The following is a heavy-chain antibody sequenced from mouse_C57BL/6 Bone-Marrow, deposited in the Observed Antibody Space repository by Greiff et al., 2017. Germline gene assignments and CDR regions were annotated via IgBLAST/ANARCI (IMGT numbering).Heavy chain of an antibody. J-gene: IGHJ1*03. D-gene: IGHD2-3*01. CDR3: ARHGYYSYWYFDV. CDR1: GFTFSSYT. CDR2: ISGGGGNT. Sequence: EVKVEESGGGLVKPGGSLKLSCAASGFTFSSYTMSWVRQTPEKRLEWVATISGGGGNTYYPDSVKGRFTISRDNAKNTLYLQMSSVRSEDTALYYCARHGYYSYWYFDVWGTGTTVTVSS. V-gene: IGHV5-9*01.